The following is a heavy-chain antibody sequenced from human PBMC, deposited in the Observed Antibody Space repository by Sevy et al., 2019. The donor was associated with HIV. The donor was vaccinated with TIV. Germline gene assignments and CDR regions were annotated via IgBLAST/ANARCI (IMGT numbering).Heavy chain of an antibody. CDR3: ARGAVVIGTAATPVLDF. CDR2: IYNNIGST. CDR1: DDSINSYY. Sequence: SETLSLICSVSDDSINSYYWSWIRQPPGKGLEWIGYIYNNIGSTSYNPSLTSRVTISVDTSKNHFSLKLTSLTAADTAIYYCARGAVVIGTAATPVLDFWGLGSLVTVSS. J-gene: IGHJ4*02. D-gene: IGHD2-2*01. V-gene: IGHV4-59*08.